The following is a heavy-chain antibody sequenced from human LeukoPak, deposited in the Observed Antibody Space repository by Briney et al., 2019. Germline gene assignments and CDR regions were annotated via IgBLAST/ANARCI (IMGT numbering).Heavy chain of an antibody. D-gene: IGHD6-19*01. CDR3: AREAVGIAVAGTFDY. CDR2: IIPILGMA. V-gene: IGHV1-69*04. J-gene: IGHJ4*02. Sequence: SVKVSCKASGGTFSSYAISWVRQAPGQGLEWMGRIIPILGMANYAQKFQGRVTITADKSTSTAYMELSSLRSEDTAVYYCAREAVGIAVAGTFDYWGQGTLVTVSS. CDR1: GGTFSSYA.